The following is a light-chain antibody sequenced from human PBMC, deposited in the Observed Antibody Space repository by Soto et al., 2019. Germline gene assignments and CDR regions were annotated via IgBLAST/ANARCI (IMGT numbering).Light chain of an antibody. Sequence: VLTQPPSVSVAPGQPARLTCGGDNIGDKSVHWYQQKPGQAPVMVVYDDYDRPSGIPERFSGSNSGNTATLTISGVEAGDEADYFCQVWDSGADRVAVFGGGTKLTVL. J-gene: IGLJ2*01. V-gene: IGLV3-21*02. CDR2: DDY. CDR3: QVWDSGADRVAV. CDR1: NIGDKS.